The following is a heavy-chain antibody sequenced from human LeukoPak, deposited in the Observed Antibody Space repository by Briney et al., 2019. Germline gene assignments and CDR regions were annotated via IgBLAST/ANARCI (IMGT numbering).Heavy chain of an antibody. J-gene: IGHJ5*02. Sequence: ASVKVSCKASGYTFTSYYMHWVRQAPGQGLEWMGIINPSGGSTSYAQKFQGRVTITRDTSTSTVYMELSSLRSEDTAVYYCARGVRFLEWADRETPSHFDPWGQGTLVTVSS. CDR3: ARGVRFLEWADRETPSHFDP. CDR1: GYTFTSYY. D-gene: IGHD3-3*01. V-gene: IGHV1-46*03. CDR2: INPSGGST.